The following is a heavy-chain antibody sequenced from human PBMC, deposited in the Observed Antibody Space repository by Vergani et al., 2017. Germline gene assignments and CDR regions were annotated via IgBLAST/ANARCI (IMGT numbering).Heavy chain of an antibody. CDR3: ARVNTETNGHLYYYYYMDV. D-gene: IGHD4-11*01. CDR1: GGSFTSYH. CDR2: IDHTGRT. J-gene: IGHJ6*03. V-gene: IGHV4-34*01. Sequence: QVQLQQWGGGLLKPSETLSLTCVVNGGSFTSYHWTWIRQSPGEGLEWVGDIDHTGRTDYNPSLKSRLTMSVDKSRNQFSLTHNSVTATDTAIYFCARVNTETNGHLYYYYYMDVWGQGTAVTVS.